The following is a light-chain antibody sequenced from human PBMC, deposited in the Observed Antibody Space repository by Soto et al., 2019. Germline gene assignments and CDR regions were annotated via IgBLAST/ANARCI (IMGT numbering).Light chain of an antibody. V-gene: IGKV3-11*01. CDR2: DVS. Sequence: EIVLTQSPTILSMSPGDRATLSCRASQSLNDYVAWYQQKPGQAPRLLIYDVSKRATGIPARFSGSWSGTGFTLTISRLKAEDFAVCYCQQRDTWPPRFTFGPGITVDI. J-gene: IGKJ3*01. CDR1: QSLNDY. CDR3: QQRDTWPPRFT.